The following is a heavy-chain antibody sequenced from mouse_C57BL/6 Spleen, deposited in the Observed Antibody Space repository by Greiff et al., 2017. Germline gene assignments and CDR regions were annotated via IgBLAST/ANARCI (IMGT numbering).Heavy chain of an antibody. CDR3: VRDGGSSEGFAY. CDR1: GFTFNTYA. D-gene: IGHD1-1*01. Sequence: EVQGVESGGGLVQPKGSLKLSCAASGFTFNTYAMHWVRQAPGKGLEWVARIRSKSSNYATYYADSVKDRFTISRDDSQSMLYLQMNNLKTEDTAMYYCVRDGGSSEGFAYWGQGTLVTVSA. J-gene: IGHJ3*01. V-gene: IGHV10-3*01. CDR2: IRSKSSNYAT.